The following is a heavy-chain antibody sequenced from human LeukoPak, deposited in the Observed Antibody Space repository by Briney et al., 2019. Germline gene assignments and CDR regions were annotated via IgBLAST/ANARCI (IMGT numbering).Heavy chain of an antibody. CDR2: ISGSGGST. CDR3: AKGGINYFDP. V-gene: IGHV3-23*01. J-gene: IGHJ5*02. D-gene: IGHD1-7*01. CDR1: GFTFSSYA. Sequence: GGSLRLSCAASGFTFSSYAMSWVRQAPGKGLEWVSAISGSGGSTDYADSVRGRFTISRDNSKNTLYLQMNSLRAEDTAVYYCAKGGINYFDPWGQGTLVTVSS.